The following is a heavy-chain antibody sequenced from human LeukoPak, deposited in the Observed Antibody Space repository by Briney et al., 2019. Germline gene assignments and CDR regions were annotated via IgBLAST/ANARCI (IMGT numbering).Heavy chain of an antibody. CDR1: GFTFGDYA. J-gene: IGHJ4*02. CDR3: TRAPYSSSWYMD. D-gene: IGHD6-13*01. CDR2: IRSKAYGGTT. Sequence: GSLRLSCTASGFTFGDYAMSWFRQAPGKGLEWVGSIRSKAYGGTTEYAASVRGRFTISRDDSKSIAYLQMNSLKTEDTAVYYCTRAPYSSSWYMDWGQGTLVTVSS. V-gene: IGHV3-49*03.